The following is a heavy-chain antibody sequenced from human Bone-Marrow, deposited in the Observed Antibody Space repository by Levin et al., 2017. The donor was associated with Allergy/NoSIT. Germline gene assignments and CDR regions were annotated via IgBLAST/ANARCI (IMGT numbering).Heavy chain of an antibody. Sequence: PGGSLRLSCAASGFTFSNYAMTWVRQAPGKGLEWVSTFTGRGGSTHYADSVKGRFTISRDNSKNTLYLQMNSLRAEDTAVYYCGAGAYCGAGCSSLSVDYWGQGTLVSVSS. CDR2: FTGRGGST. J-gene: IGHJ4*02. CDR1: GFTFSNYA. D-gene: IGHD2-21*02. V-gene: IGHV3-23*01. CDR3: GAGAYCGAGCSSLSVDY.